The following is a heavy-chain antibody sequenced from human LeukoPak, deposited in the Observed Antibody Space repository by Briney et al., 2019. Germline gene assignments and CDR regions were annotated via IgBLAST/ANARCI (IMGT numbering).Heavy chain of an antibody. CDR1: GGSFSGYY. CDR2: IFYSGST. Sequence: SETLSLTCAVYGGSFSGYYWSWIRQPPGKGLEWIGYIFYSGSTNYNPSLKSRVTISVDTSKNQFSLKLRSVTAADTAVYYCARANRYDLFFDYWGQGTLVTVSS. J-gene: IGHJ4*02. CDR3: ARANRYDLFFDY. D-gene: IGHD5-12*01. V-gene: IGHV4-59*01.